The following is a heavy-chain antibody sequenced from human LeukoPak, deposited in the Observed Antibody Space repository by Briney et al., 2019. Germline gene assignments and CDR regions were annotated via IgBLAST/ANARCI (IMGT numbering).Heavy chain of an antibody. V-gene: IGHV3-48*03. CDR2: ISSSGSTI. Sequence: GGSLRLSCAASGFTFSSYEMNWVRQAPGKGLEWVSYISSSGSTIYYADSVKGRFTISRDNSKNTLYLQMNSLRAEDTAVYYCARHRTASDYWGQGTLVTVSS. CDR3: ARHRTASDY. D-gene: IGHD3-16*02. J-gene: IGHJ4*02. CDR1: GFTFSSYE.